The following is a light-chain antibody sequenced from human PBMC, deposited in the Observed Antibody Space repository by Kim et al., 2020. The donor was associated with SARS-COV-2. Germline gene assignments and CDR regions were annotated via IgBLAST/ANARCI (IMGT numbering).Light chain of an antibody. CDR2: ESS. Sequence: WSPGGRATLSCRASRVVCGYLAWSQQKPGQAPRLLSYESSNRGTGIPAMFRGSESGTDFTLTISSIWPENLAVYYSQQRSNWPRITFGQGAKLEI. J-gene: IGKJ2*01. V-gene: IGKV3-11*01. CDR3: QQRSNWPRIT. CDR1: RVVCGY.